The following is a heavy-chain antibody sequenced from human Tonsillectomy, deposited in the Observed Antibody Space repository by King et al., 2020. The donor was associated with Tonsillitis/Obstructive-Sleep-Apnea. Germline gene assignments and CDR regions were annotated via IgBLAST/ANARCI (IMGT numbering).Heavy chain of an antibody. D-gene: IGHD3-10*01. CDR2: IIPIFGTA. CDR1: GGTFSSYA. J-gene: IGHJ3*02. CDR3: ARGHYYGSXXLNAFDI. V-gene: IGHV1-69*01. Sequence: QLVQSGAEVKKPGSSVKVSCKASGGTFSSYAISWVRQAPGQGLEWMGGIIPIFGTANYAQKFQGRVTITADESTSTAYMELSSLRSEDTAVYYCARGHYYGSXXLNAFDIWGQGTMVTVSS.